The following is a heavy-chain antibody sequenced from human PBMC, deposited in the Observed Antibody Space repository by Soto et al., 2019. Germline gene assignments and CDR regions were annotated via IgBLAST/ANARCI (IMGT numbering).Heavy chain of an antibody. CDR1: GFTFSSYG. CDR3: AKDLLAVAGSSH. Sequence: GGSLRLSCAASGFTFSSYGMHWVRQAPGKGLEWVAVISYDGSNKYYADSVKGRFTISRDKSKNTLYLQMNSLRAEDTAVYYCAKDLLAVAGSSHWGQGTLVTVSS. V-gene: IGHV3-30*18. D-gene: IGHD6-19*01. J-gene: IGHJ4*02. CDR2: ISYDGSNK.